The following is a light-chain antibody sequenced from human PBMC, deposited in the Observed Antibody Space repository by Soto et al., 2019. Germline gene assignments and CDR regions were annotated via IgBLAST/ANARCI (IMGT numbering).Light chain of an antibody. CDR2: GAS. V-gene: IGKV3-20*01. CDR3: HQYGSAPWT. Sequence: IVLTQSPGTLSLSPGERGALSCRASQSVSSNYVAWYQQKPGQAPRLLISGASNRATGTPDRFRGSGSGTDFTLTITRREPEDFAVYYFHQYGSAPWTFGQGTKVEIK. J-gene: IGKJ1*01. CDR1: QSVSSNY.